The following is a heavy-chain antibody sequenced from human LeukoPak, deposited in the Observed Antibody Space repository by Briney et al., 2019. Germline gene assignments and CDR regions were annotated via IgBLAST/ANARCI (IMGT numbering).Heavy chain of an antibody. D-gene: IGHD2-21*02. V-gene: IGHV3-23*01. J-gene: IGHJ4*02. CDR2: IGGSGSST. Sequence: GGSLRLSCAASGFTFNTYAMSWVRQAPGKGLEWVSGIGGSGSSTYYAGSVKGRFTISRDNSKNTLYLQMNSLSAEDTAAYYCAKAFDDYFFDYWGQGTLVTVSS. CDR1: GFTFNTYA. CDR3: AKAFDDYFFDY.